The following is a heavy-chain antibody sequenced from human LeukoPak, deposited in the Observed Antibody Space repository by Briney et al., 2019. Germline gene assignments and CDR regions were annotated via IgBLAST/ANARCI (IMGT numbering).Heavy chain of an antibody. CDR3: ARPNITSYYDSRGYDAFDV. V-gene: IGHV5-51*01. Sequence: GESLKISCKGSGYSFTTYWIAWVRQMPGRGLEWMGFIYPGDSDTRYSTSFQGQVTISADKSISTAYLQWSSLKASDSAMYYCARPNITSYYDSRGYDAFDVWGQGTMVTVYS. CDR2: IYPGDSDT. D-gene: IGHD3-22*01. CDR1: GYSFTTYW. J-gene: IGHJ3*01.